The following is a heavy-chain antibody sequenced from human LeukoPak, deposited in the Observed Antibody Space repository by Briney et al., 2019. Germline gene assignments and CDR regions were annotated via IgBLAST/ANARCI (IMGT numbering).Heavy chain of an antibody. Sequence: SETLSLTCTVSGGSISSSSYYWGWIRQPPGKGLEWIGSIYYSGSTYYNPSLKSRVTISVDTSKNQFSLKLSSVTAADTAVYYCASRLYSSSWYSPHFDYWGQGTLVTVSS. CDR1: GGSISSSSYY. D-gene: IGHD6-13*01. CDR2: IYYSGST. CDR3: ASRLYSSSWYSPHFDY. J-gene: IGHJ4*02. V-gene: IGHV4-39*07.